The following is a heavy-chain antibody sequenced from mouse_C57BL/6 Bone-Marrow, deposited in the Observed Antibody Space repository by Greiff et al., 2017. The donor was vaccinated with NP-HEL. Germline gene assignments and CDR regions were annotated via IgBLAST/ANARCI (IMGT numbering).Heavy chain of an antibody. Sequence: EVQVVESGGGLVQPGGSLKLSCAASGFTFSDYGMAWVRQAPRKGPEWVAFISNLAYSIYYADTVTGRFTISRENAKNTLYLEMSSLRSEDTAMYYCARCGDDYWYFDVWGTGTTVTVSS. V-gene: IGHV5-15*01. CDR1: GFTFSDYG. CDR2: ISNLAYSI. J-gene: IGHJ1*03. CDR3: ARCGDDYWYFDV. D-gene: IGHD2-13*01.